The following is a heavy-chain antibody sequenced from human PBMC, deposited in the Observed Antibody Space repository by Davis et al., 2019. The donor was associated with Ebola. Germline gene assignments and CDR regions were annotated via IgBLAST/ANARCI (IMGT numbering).Heavy chain of an antibody. V-gene: IGHV4-59*01. J-gene: IGHJ6*02. D-gene: IGHD2-2*01. CDR3: ARGVVVVTEILYYYYGMDV. CDR1: GGSISSYY. CDR2: IYYSGST. Sequence: MPSETLSLTCTVSGGSISSYYWSWIRQPPGKGLEWIGYIYYSGSTNYNPSLKSRVTISVDTSKNQFSLKLSSVTAADTAVYYCARGVVVVTEILYYYYGMDVWGQGTTVTVSS.